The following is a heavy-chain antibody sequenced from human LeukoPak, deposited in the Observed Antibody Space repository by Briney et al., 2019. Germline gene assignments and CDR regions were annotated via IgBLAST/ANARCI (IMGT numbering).Heavy chain of an antibody. J-gene: IGHJ3*02. Sequence: GGSLRLSCAASGFTFTTYWMGWVRQAPGKGLEWVASIKQDGSEKYYVDSVKGRFTISRDNAKNSLSLQMNSLRAEDTAVYYCATPLSDDAFDIWGQGTMVTVSS. D-gene: IGHD2-21*02. CDR3: ATPLSDDAFDI. CDR1: GFTFTTYW. CDR2: IKQDGSEK. V-gene: IGHV3-7*01.